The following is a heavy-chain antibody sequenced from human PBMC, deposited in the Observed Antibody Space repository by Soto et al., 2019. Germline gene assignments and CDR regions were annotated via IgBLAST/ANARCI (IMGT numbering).Heavy chain of an antibody. V-gene: IGHV1-2*04. Sequence: GASVKVSCKASGYTFTGYYMHWVRQAPGQGLEWMGWINPNSGGTNYAQKFQGWVTMTRDTSISTAYMELSRLRSDDTAVDYCARDLVSSLGELSPTAYMDYWGQGTLVTVSS. J-gene: IGHJ4*02. CDR3: ARDLVSSLGELSPTAYMDY. CDR2: INPNSGGT. CDR1: GYTFTGYY. D-gene: IGHD3-16*02.